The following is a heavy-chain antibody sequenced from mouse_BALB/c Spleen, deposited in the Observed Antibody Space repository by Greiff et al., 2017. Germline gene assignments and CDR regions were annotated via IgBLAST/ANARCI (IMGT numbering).Heavy chain of an antibody. D-gene: IGHD1-1*01. CDR1: GYAFTNYL. CDR3: AKYGSSYPFAY. Sequence: VQLQQSGAELVRPGTSVKVSCKASGYAFTNYLIEWVKQRPGQGLEWIGVINPGSGGTNYNEKFKGKATLTADKSSSTAYMQLSSLTSDDSAVYFCAKYGSSYPFAYWGQGTLVTVSA. V-gene: IGHV1-54*01. CDR2: INPGSGGT. J-gene: IGHJ3*01.